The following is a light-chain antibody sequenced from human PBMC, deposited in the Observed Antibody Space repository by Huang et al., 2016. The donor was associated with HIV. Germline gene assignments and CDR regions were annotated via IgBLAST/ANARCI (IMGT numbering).Light chain of an antibody. CDR3: QQYSKWPLT. J-gene: IGKJ4*01. V-gene: IGKV3-15*01. CDR2: ATS. CDR1: QTISSN. Sequence: EIVMTQSPATLSVSPGERATLSCTASQTISSNLAWYQQKPGQAPRLLIYATSIRVTGIPARFIGSASGTKFILTVSSLQSEDIAVYYCQQYSKWPLTFGGGTKVEIK.